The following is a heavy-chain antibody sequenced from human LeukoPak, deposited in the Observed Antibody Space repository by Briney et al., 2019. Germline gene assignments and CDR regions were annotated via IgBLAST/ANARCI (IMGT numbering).Heavy chain of an antibody. J-gene: IGHJ4*02. V-gene: IGHV3-23*01. CDR2: ISGTGRNT. CDR1: EFTFSSYA. Sequence: PGGSLRLSCAASEFTFSSYAISWVRQPPGKGLEWVSVISGTGRNTYYADSVKGRFTISRDNAENTLYLQMNSLRVEDTAVYYCARTGYSGSRAEYWGQGTLVTVSS. CDR3: ARTGYSGSRAEY. D-gene: IGHD5-12*01.